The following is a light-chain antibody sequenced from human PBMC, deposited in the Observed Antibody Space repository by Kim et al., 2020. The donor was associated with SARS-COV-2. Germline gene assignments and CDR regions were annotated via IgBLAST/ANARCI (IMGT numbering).Light chain of an antibody. CDR3: YSAPDDNLGV. CDR2: KET. J-gene: IGLJ3*02. Sequence: VCAGQTARIDCSRDELTKKYVRWLQQRPGQAPELVIYKETKRRSGIPERFSGYSSGTTVTLTISGAQVEDEADYYCYSAPDDNLGVFGGGTQLTVL. CDR1: ELTKKY. V-gene: IGLV3-27*01.